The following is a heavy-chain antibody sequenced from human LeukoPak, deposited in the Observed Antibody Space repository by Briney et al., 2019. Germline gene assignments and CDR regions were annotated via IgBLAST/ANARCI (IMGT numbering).Heavy chain of an antibody. CDR2: ISYDGGNK. CDR1: GFTFSSYA. CDR3: AKQRPELLYFDY. Sequence: GGSLRLPCAASGFTFSSYAMHWVRQAPGKGLEWVTVISYDGGNKFYADSVRGRFTISRDNSKNTLYLQMNSLRAEDTAVYYCAKQRPELLYFDYWGQGTLVTVSS. V-gene: IGHV3-30*18. D-gene: IGHD1-14*01. J-gene: IGHJ4*02.